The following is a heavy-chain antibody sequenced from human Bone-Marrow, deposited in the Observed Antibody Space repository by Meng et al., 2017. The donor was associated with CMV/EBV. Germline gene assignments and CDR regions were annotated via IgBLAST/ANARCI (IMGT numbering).Heavy chain of an antibody. CDR3: ARGRSRYNWNCFDP. V-gene: IGHV1-2*02. J-gene: IGHJ5*02. CDR1: GYTFTGYY. Sequence: ASVKVSCKASGYTFTGYYMHWVRQAPGQGLEWMGWINPNSGGTNYAQKFQGRVTMTRDTSISTAYMELSRLRSDDTAVYYCARGRSRYNWNCFDPSGQGTLVTVSS. CDR2: INPNSGGT. D-gene: IGHD1-20*01.